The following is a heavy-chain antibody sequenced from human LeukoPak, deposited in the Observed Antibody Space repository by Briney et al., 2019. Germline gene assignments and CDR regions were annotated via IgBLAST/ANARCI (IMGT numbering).Heavy chain of an antibody. CDR3: ARGDNNFDCFDP. CDR1: GFTFDTYS. D-gene: IGHD4-11*01. CDR2: ITGRSSSI. J-gene: IGHJ5*02. Sequence: GGSLRLSCAASGFTFDTYSMNWVRQAPGKGLEWVSSITGRSSSIYYTDSVKGRFTISRDNAQNSLYLQMNSLRVEDTAVYYCARGDNNFDCFDPWGQGTLVTVSS. V-gene: IGHV3-21*01.